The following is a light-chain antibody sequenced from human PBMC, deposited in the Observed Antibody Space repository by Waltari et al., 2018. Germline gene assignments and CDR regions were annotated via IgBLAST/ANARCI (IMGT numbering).Light chain of an antibody. V-gene: IGKV3-15*01. CDR2: DAA. CDR3: QQYNSWPLT. CDR1: QTISTN. J-gene: IGKJ3*01. Sequence: RASQTISTNLAWYQQRPGQAPRLLIYDAATRATGIPARFSGSGSGTEFTLTIGGLQSEDYVLYYCQQYNSWPLTFGPGTKVDI.